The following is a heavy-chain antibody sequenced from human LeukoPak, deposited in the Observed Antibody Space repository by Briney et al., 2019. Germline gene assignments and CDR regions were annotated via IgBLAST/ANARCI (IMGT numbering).Heavy chain of an antibody. V-gene: IGHV3-30*01. Sequence: GGSLRLSCAASGFTFSSYAMHWVRQAPGKGLEWVAVISYDGSNKYYADSVKGRFTISRDNSKNTLYLQMNSLRAEDMAVYYCASGYCSSTSCASFDYWGQGTLVTVSS. CDR2: ISYDGSNK. CDR3: ASGYCSSTSCASFDY. J-gene: IGHJ4*02. D-gene: IGHD2-2*01. CDR1: GFTFSSYA.